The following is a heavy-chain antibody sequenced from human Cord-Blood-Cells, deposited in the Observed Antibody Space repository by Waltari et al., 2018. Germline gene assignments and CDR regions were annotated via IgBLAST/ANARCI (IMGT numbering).Heavy chain of an antibody. CDR1: GGSISSSRSY. CDR2: IYYSGST. CDR3: ARHEGMWFDP. Sequence: QLQLQESGPGLVKPSETLSLTCTVSGGSISSSRSYWGWIRQPPGKGLEWIGSIYYSGSTYYNPSLKSRVTISVDTSKNQFSLKLSSVTAADTAVYYCARHEGMWFDPWGQGTLVTVSS. D-gene: IGHD3-10*01. J-gene: IGHJ5*02. V-gene: IGHV4-39*01.